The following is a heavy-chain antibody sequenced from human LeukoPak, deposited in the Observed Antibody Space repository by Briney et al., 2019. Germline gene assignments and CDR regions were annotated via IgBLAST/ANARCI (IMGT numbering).Heavy chain of an antibody. J-gene: IGHJ4*02. D-gene: IGHD1-26*01. CDR1: GFXFSSYA. V-gene: IGHV3-23*01. CDR2: ISGSGGST. Sequence: GGSXRXSXAXXGFXFSSYAMSWVRQAPGKGLEWVSAISGSGGSTYYADSVKGRFTISRDNSKNTLYLQMNSLRAEDTAAYYCAKVGKVGASDYWGQGTLVTVSS. CDR3: AKVGKVGASDY.